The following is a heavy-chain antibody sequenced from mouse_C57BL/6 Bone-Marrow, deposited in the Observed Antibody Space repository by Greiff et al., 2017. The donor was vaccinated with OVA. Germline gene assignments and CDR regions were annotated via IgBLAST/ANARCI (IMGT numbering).Heavy chain of an antibody. D-gene: IGHD3-2*02. CDR2: ISSGGSYT. V-gene: IGHV5-6*02. J-gene: IGHJ2*01. CDR1: GFTFSSYG. Sequence: EVMLVESGGDLVKPGGSLTLSCAASGFTFSSYGMSWGRQTPAKRLEWVATISSGGSYTYSPDRVPGRFTISRDNAKNTLYLQMSSLKSEDTAMYYCARRRGDSSGLYYFDYWGQGTTLTVSS. CDR3: ARRRGDSSGLYYFDY.